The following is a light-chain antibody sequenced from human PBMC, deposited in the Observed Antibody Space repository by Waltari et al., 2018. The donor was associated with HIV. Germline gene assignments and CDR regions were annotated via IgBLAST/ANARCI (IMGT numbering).Light chain of an antibody. CDR1: QIVGGNQ. V-gene: IGKV3-20*01. J-gene: IGKJ3*01. CDR3: QQYGSSPLFT. CDR2: DAS. Sequence: EIVLTQSPDTLSLSPGERATLSCRASQIVGGNQLAWYQQRLGQTPRLLIYDASNRATGIPDRISGSGSGTDFTLTITRLEPEDFAVDYCQQYGSSPLFTFGPGTKVDIK.